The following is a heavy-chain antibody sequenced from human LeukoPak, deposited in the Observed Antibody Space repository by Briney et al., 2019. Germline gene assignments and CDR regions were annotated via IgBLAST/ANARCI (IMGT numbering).Heavy chain of an antibody. D-gene: IGHD3-22*01. CDR3: AANAYYYDSSGNGGYYFDY. V-gene: IGHV3-23*01. CDR1: GFTFSSYG. J-gene: IGHJ4*02. Sequence: PGGSLRLSCAASGFTFSSYGMSWVRQAPGKGLEWVSAISGSGGSTYYADSVKGRFTISRDNSKNTLYLQMNSLRAEDTAVYYCAANAYYYDSSGNGGYYFDYWGQGTLVTVSS. CDR2: ISGSGGST.